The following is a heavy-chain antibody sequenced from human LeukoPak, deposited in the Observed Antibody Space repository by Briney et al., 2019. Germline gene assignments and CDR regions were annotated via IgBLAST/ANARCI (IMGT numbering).Heavy chain of an antibody. D-gene: IGHD6-13*01. CDR2: IYYSGST. J-gene: IGHJ5*02. CDR1: GGSISSGDYY. CDR3: ARGLTAAAGDNLFDP. V-gene: IGHV4-30-4*01. Sequence: SETLSLTCTVSGGSISSGDYYWSWIRQPPGKGLEWIGYIYYSGSTYYNPSLKSRVTISVDTSKNQFSLKLSSVTAADTAVYYCARGLTAAAGDNLFDPWGQGTLVTVSS.